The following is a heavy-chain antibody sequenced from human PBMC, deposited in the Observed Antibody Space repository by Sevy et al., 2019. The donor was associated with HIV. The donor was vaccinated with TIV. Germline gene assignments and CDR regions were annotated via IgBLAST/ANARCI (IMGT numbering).Heavy chain of an antibody. CDR2: ISGRGDST. V-gene: IGHV3-23*01. CDR1: GFTFSNYA. J-gene: IGHJ3*02. D-gene: IGHD6-19*01. Sequence: GGSLRLSCTVSGFTFSNYAMSWVRQAPGKGLEWVSAISGRGDSTYYTDSVKGPFTISRDNPKNILYLQMNRLTAEDTAVYYCAKELAMVGTGVFDMWGQGTMVTVSS. CDR3: AKELAMVGTGVFDM.